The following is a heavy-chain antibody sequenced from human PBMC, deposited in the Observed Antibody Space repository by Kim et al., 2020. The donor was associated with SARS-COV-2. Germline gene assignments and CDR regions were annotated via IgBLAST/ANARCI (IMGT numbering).Heavy chain of an antibody. D-gene: IGHD5-12*01. Sequence: ASVKVSCKASGYTFTSYAMHWVRQAPGQRLEWMGWINAGNGNTKYSQKFQGRVTITRDTSASTAYMELSSLRSEDTAVYYCAREWLRTDAFDIWGQGTMVTVSS. CDR1: GYTFTSYA. CDR3: AREWLRTDAFDI. CDR2: INAGNGNT. J-gene: IGHJ3*02. V-gene: IGHV1-3*01.